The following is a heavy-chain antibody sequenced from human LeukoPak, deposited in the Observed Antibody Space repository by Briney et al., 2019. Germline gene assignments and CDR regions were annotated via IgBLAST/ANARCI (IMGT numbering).Heavy chain of an antibody. J-gene: IGHJ3*02. V-gene: IGHV4-59*01. Sequence: SETLSLTCTVSGGSISSYYWSWIRQPPGKGLEWIGYIYYSGSTDYNPSLKSRVTISLDTSKKQFSLRLNSVTAADTAIYYCARSDIYCSGGTCPPNTFDAFDIWGRGTIVTVSS. D-gene: IGHD2-15*01. CDR3: ARSDIYCSGGTCPPNTFDAFDI. CDR2: IYYSGST. CDR1: GGSISSYY.